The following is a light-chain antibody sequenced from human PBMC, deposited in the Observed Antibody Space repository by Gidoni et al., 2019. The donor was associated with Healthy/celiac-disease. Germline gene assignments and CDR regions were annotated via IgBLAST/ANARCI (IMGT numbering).Light chain of an antibody. J-gene: IGKJ2*01. CDR3: QQYNNWPPDT. CDR2: GAS. V-gene: IGKV3-15*01. CDR1: QSVSSN. Sequence: EIVLTQSPATLSVYPGERATLSCRASQSVSSNLAWYQQKPGQAPRLLIYGASTRATGIPARFSGSGSGTEFTLTISSLQSEDFAVYYCQQYNNWPPDTFXQXTKLXIK.